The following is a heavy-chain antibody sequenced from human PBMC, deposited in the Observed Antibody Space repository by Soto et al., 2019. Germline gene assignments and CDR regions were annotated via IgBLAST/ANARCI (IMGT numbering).Heavy chain of an antibody. V-gene: IGHV1-69*01. J-gene: IGHJ5*02. Sequence: QVQLVQSGAEVKKPGSSVKVSCKASGGTFSSYAISWVRQAPGQGLEWMGGIIPIFGTANYAQKFQGRVTITADESTSTAYMELSSLRSEDTAVYYCVREGAVVVVPAALNWFDPWGQGTLVTVSS. CDR3: VREGAVVVVPAALNWFDP. CDR2: IIPIFGTA. D-gene: IGHD2-2*01. CDR1: GGTFSSYA.